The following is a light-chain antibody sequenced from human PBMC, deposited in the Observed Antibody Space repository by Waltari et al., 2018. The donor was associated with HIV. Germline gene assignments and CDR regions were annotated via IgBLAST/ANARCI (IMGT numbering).Light chain of an antibody. J-gene: IGLJ1*01. CDR3: SSYAGSSMSYA. CDR2: DVT. V-gene: IGLV2-8*01. Sequence: QSAPTQPPSASGSPGQSVTISCTGASSDVGAFKYVSWYQQHPGKAPKLLSYDVTKRPSGVPDRFSGSKSGNTASLTVSGLQAEDEAHYYCSSYAGSSMSYAFGTGTKVTVL. CDR1: SSDVGAFKY.